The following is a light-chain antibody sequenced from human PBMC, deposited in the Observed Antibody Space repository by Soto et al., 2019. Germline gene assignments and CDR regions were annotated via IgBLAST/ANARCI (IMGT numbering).Light chain of an antibody. Sequence: QSVLTQPPSASGSPGQSVTISCTGTSSDIGGYNYVSWYQQHPGKAPKLMIYEVTKRPSGVPDRFSGSKSGNTASLTVSGLQADDEADYYCSSYSGSNNFGVFGTGTKVT. CDR2: EVT. CDR1: SSDIGGYNY. J-gene: IGLJ1*01. V-gene: IGLV2-8*01. CDR3: SSYSGSNNFGV.